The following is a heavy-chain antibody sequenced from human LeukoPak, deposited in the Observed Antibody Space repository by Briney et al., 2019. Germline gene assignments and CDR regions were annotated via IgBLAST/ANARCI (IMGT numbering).Heavy chain of an antibody. V-gene: IGHV3-30*03. J-gene: IGHJ6*02. Sequence: GGSLRLSCAASGFTFSSYGMHWVRQAPGKGLEWVAVISYDGSNKYYADSVKGRFTISRDNSKNTLYLQMNSLRAEDTAVYYCARDHEGYCSSTSCYNYYYGMDVWGQGTTVTVSS. CDR3: ARDHEGYCSSTSCYNYYYGMDV. CDR1: GFTFSSYG. D-gene: IGHD2-2*02. CDR2: ISYDGSNK.